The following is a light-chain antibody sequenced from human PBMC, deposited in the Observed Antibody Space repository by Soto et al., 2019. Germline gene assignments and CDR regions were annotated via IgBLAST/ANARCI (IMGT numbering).Light chain of an antibody. J-gene: IGLJ2*01. CDR1: SSNIGAGYD. V-gene: IGLV1-40*01. Sequence: QSVLTQPPSVSGAPGQRVSLSCTGSSSNIGAGYDVHWYQQLPGTTPKLLIYGNTNRPSWVPDRFSGSKSGTSASLAITGLLAEDEADYYCQSYDSSLSGVVFGGGTKVTVL. CDR3: QSYDSSLSGVV. CDR2: GNT.